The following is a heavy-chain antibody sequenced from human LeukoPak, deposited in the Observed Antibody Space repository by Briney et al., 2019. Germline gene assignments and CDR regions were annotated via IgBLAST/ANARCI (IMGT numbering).Heavy chain of an antibody. D-gene: IGHD5-18*01. J-gene: IGHJ4*02. CDR3: ATMYYNYGYVGY. CDR2: IYYSGST. V-gene: IGHV4-59*01. Sequence: SETLSLTCTVSGGSISSYYWSWIRQPPGKGLEWIGYIYYSGSTNYNPSLKSRVTISVDTSKNQFSLKLNSVTAADTAVYYCATMYYNYGYVGYWGQGTLVTVSS. CDR1: GGSISSYY.